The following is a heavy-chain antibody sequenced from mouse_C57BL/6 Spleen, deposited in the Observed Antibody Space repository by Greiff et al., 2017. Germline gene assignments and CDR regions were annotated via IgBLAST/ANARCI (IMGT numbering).Heavy chain of an antibody. CDR1: GYSITNGNHR. Sequence: DVQLVESGPALVKPSQTVSLTCTVTGYSITNGNHRWNWLRPVSGSKLEWIGYISSSGSTDSNPSLKSRISITRDTSKNQLFLQLNSVTTEDKATDYCARGRPGFDDWGQGTTVTVSS. CDR3: ARGRPGFDD. J-gene: IGHJ2*01. V-gene: IGHV3-4*01. CDR2: ISSSGST.